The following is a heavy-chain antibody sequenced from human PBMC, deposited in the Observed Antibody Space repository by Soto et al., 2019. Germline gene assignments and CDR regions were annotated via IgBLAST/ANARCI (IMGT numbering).Heavy chain of an antibody. D-gene: IGHD2-15*01. CDR1: GDSLTNNHW. V-gene: IGHV4-4*02. Sequence: QLQLRESGPGLVQPSGTLSLTCDVSGDSLTNNHWWSWVRQAPGKGLEWIGEIWHTGRPNYNPSLKSRVAISIDKSKNQFSLKLSSVTAADTAVYYCVSDSRTGCSSINCYMHWGQGTLVTVSS. CDR3: VSDSRTGCSSINCYMH. J-gene: IGHJ4*02. CDR2: IWHTGRP.